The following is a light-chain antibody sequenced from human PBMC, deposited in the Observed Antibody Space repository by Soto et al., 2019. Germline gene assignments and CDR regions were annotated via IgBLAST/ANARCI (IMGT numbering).Light chain of an antibody. V-gene: IGKV1-5*01. Sequence: DIQMTQSPSTLSASVGDRVTITCRASQSISSWLAWYQQKPGKAPKLLIYDASSLESGVPSRFSGSGSATEFTLTISSLQPDDFATYCCQQYNNYWTFGQGTRVEIK. J-gene: IGKJ1*01. CDR3: QQYNNYWT. CDR1: QSISSW. CDR2: DAS.